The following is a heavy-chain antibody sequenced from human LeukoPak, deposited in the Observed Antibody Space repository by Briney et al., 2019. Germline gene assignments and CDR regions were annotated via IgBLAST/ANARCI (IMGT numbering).Heavy chain of an antibody. CDR3: AKTYVSDFWSGLGI. J-gene: IGHJ3*02. D-gene: IGHD3-3*01. CDR2: ISSRDRE. V-gene: IGHV3-23*01. Sequence: GGSLRLSCAASGFSFNSYAMSWVRQAPGKGLEWVSAISSRDREYYADSVKGRFTISRDNSKNTIYLQMNSLRAEDTAIYYCAKTYVSDFWSGLGIWGQGTMVTVSS. CDR1: GFSFNSYA.